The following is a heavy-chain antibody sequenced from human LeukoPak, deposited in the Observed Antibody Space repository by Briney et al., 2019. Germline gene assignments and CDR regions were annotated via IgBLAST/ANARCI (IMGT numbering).Heavy chain of an antibody. CDR3: ARARLGPRDAFDI. V-gene: IGHV3-30-3*01. Sequence: GRSLRLSCAASGFTFSSYAMHWVRQAPGKGLEWVAVISYDGSNKYYADSVKGRFTISRDNSKNTLYLQMNSLRAEDTAVYYCARARLGPRDAFDIWGQGTMVTVSS. D-gene: IGHD6-19*01. J-gene: IGHJ3*02. CDR2: ISYDGSNK. CDR1: GFTFSSYA.